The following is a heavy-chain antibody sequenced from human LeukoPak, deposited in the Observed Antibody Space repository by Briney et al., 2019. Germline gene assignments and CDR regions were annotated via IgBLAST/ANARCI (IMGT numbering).Heavy chain of an antibody. Sequence: PGRSLRLSCAASGFTFDDYAMHWVRQAPGKGLEWVSGISWNSGSIGYADSEKGRFTISRDNAKNSLYLQMNSLRAEDTALYYCAKGYGSGSDLDYWGQGTLVTVSS. CDR2: ISWNSGSI. J-gene: IGHJ4*02. CDR1: GFTFDDYA. D-gene: IGHD3-10*01. V-gene: IGHV3-9*01. CDR3: AKGYGSGSDLDY.